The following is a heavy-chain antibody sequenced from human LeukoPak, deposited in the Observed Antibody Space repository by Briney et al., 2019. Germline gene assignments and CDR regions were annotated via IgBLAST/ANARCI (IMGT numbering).Heavy chain of an antibody. V-gene: IGHV3-7*01. J-gene: IGHJ4*02. CDR2: IKEDGSEK. Sequence: GGSLRLSCAASGFTLGSYWMSWVRQAPGKGLEGVANIKEDGSEKYYVDSVKGRFTISRDNAKNSLYLQMNSLRVEDTAVYYCARVDRAISTTGTLGDWGQGNLVTVSS. CDR3: ARVDRAISTTGTLGD. D-gene: IGHD6-13*01. CDR1: GFTLGSYW.